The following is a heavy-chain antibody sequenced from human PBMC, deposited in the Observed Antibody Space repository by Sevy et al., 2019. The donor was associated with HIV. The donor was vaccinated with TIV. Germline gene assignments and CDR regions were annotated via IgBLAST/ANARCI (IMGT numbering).Heavy chain of an antibody. D-gene: IGHD5-18*01. V-gene: IGHV3-15*07. CDR1: GFTFSNAW. CDR2: IKSKTDGGTT. Sequence: GGSLRLSCAASGFTFSNAWMNWVRQAPGKGLEWVGRIKSKTDGGTTDYAAPVKGRFTISRDDSKNTLYLQMNSLKNEDTAVYYCTTEGGGYNYGYSFDYWGQGTLVTVSS. J-gene: IGHJ4*02. CDR3: TTEGGGYNYGYSFDY.